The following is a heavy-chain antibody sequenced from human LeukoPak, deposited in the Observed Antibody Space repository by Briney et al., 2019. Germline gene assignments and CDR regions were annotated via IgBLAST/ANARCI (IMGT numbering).Heavy chain of an antibody. V-gene: IGHV4-30-2*01. CDR3: ARGASRDGFLFAFDI. CDR1: GGSISSGGYS. J-gene: IGHJ3*02. D-gene: IGHD5-24*01. Sequence: SQTLSLTCAVSGGSISSGGYSWSWIRQPPGKGLEWIGYIYHSGSTYYNPSLKSRVTISVDRSKNQFSLKLSSVTAADTAVYYCARGASRDGFLFAFDIWGQGTTVTVSS. CDR2: IYHSGST.